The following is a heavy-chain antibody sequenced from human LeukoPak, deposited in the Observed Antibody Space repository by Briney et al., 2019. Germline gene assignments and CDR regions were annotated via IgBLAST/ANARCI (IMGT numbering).Heavy chain of an antibody. Sequence: GGSLRLSCAASGFTFSTYHMNWVRQAPGKGLEWVSYIRGSSSTMYYADSVKGRFTISRDNAKNSLYLQMNSLRAEDTAVYYCARDWGGYYYYMDVWGKGTTVTVSS. J-gene: IGHJ6*03. CDR2: IRGSSSTM. CDR1: GFTFSTYH. V-gene: IGHV3-48*04. CDR3: ARDWGGYYYYMDV. D-gene: IGHD7-27*01.